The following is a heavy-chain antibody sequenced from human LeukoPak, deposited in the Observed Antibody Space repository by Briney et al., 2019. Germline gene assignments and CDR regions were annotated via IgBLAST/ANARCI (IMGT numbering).Heavy chain of an antibody. CDR3: ARDRDGDEDFDY. CDR1: GFTFSSYA. CDR2: TSVNGAVT. D-gene: IGHD4-17*01. J-gene: IGHJ4*02. Sequence: GGSLRLSCAASGFTFSSYAMSWVRQAPGKGLEWLSHTSVNGAVTTYADSVKGRFTISSGTAKNSLYLQLNSLTVGDTAMYYCARDRDGDEDFDYWGRGTLVTVSS. V-gene: IGHV3-23*01.